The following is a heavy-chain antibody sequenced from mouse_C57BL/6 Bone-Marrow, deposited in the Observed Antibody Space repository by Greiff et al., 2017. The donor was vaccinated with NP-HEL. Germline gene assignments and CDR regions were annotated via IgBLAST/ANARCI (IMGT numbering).Heavy chain of an antibody. Sequence: EVHLVESGGDLVKPGGSLKLSCAASGFTFSSYGMSWVRQPPDQRLEWVATISSAGRYTSYPDSVKGRFTISRDKAKNTLYLQMSSVKSEDTAMYYCASPYDYDVAWFAYWGQGTLVTVSA. D-gene: IGHD2-4*01. CDR3: ASPYDYDVAWFAY. CDR1: GFTFSSYG. V-gene: IGHV5-6*01. CDR2: ISSAGRYT. J-gene: IGHJ3*01.